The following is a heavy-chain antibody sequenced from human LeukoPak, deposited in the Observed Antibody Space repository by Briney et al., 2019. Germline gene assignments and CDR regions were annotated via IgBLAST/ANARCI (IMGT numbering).Heavy chain of an antibody. CDR3: ARDLGGYYDSCFDY. CDR2: ISSSGSTI. Sequence: QPGGSLRLSCAASGFTFSSYEMNWVRQAPGKGLEWVSYISSSGSTIYYADSVKGRFTISRDNAKNSLYLQMNSLRAEDTAVYYCARDLGGYYDSCFDYWGQGTLVTVSS. V-gene: IGHV3-48*03. D-gene: IGHD3-22*01. CDR1: GFTFSSYE. J-gene: IGHJ4*02.